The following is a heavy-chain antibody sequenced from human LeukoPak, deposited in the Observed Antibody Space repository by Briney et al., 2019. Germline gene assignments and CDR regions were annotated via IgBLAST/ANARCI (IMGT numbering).Heavy chain of an antibody. CDR3: ARMPDILTGLDS. J-gene: IGHJ4*02. CDR2: IYYSGST. V-gene: IGHV4-59*01. Sequence: SETLSLTCTVSGGSLSNYYWNWIRQPPGKGLEWIAHIYYSGSTNYNPSLKSRVTISLDTSKNQFSLKLSSVTTADTAVYYCARMPDILTGLDSWGQGTLVTVSS. CDR1: GGSLSNYY. D-gene: IGHD3-9*01.